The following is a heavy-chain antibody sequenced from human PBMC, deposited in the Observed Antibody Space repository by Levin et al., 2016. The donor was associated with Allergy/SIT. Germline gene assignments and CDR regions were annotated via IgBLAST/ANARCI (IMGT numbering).Heavy chain of an antibody. J-gene: IGHJ6*03. Sequence: SETLSLTCAVYGGSFSGYYWSWIRQPPGKGLEWIGEINHSGSTNYNPSLKSRVTISVDTSKNQFSLKLSSVTAADTAVYYCARGHVYYDSSGYYYYYYYMDVWGKGTTVTVSS. CDR2: INHSGST. CDR3: ARGHVYYDSSGYYYYYYYMDV. CDR1: GGSFSGYY. V-gene: IGHV4-34*01. D-gene: IGHD3-22*01.